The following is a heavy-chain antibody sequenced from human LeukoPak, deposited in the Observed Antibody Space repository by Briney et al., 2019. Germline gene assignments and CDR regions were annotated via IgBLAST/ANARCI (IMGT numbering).Heavy chain of an antibody. CDR2: INYSGST. CDR3: ARDSSGYWSNFDY. V-gene: IGHV4-59*12. D-gene: IGHD3-22*01. Sequence: PSETLSLTCTVSGASISSYYWSWIRQPPGKGLEWIGYINYSGSTNYNPSLKSRVTISVDTSKNQFSLKLSSVTAADTAVYYCARDSSGYWSNFDYWGQGTLVTVSS. J-gene: IGHJ4*02. CDR1: GASISSYY.